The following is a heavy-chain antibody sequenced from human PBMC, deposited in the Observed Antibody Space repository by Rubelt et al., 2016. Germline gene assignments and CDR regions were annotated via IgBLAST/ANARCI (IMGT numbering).Heavy chain of an antibody. CDR2: IYYSGST. J-gene: IGHJ5*02. V-gene: IGHV4-39*07. Sequence: QLQLQESGPGLVKPSETLSLTCTVSGGSISSSSYYWGWIRQPPGKGLEWIGSIYYSGSTYYNPSRKSRVTISVDTSKNQFSLKLSSVTAADTAVYYCARDQWSALDPWGQGTLVTVSS. CDR1: GGSISSSSYY. D-gene: IGHD2-8*01. CDR3: ARDQWSALDP.